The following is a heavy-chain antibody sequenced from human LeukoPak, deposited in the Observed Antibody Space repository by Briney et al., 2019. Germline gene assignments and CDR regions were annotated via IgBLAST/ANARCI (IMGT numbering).Heavy chain of an antibody. V-gene: IGHV4-59*01. J-gene: IGHJ6*03. D-gene: IGHD3-3*01. Sequence: PSETLSLTCTVSGGSISSYYWSWIRQPPGKGLEWIGYIYYSGSTNYNPSLKSRVTISVDTSKNQFSLKLSSVTAADTAVYYCARVRYYDFWSGYSDYYYYYYMDVWGKGTPVTVSS. CDR3: ARVRYYDFWSGYSDYYYYYYMDV. CDR1: GGSISSYY. CDR2: IYYSGST.